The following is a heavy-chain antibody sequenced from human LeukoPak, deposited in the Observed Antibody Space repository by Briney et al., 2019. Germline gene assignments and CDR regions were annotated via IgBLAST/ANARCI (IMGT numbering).Heavy chain of an antibody. Sequence: GGSLRLSCAASGFTFSSYAMHWVRQAPGKGLEWVAVISYDGSSKSDADSVKGRFTISGDNSKNTLYLQMNSLRAEDTAVYYCARGADLWFGESDLDYWGQGTLVTVSS. J-gene: IGHJ4*02. CDR3: ARGADLWFGESDLDY. V-gene: IGHV3-30*04. D-gene: IGHD3-10*01. CDR1: GFTFSSYA. CDR2: ISYDGSSK.